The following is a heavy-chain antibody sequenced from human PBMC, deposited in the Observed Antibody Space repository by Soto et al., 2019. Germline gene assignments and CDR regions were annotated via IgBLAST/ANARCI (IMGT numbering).Heavy chain of an antibody. CDR2: INFSGTST. J-gene: IGHJ4*02. CDR1: GFTFRTSP. CDR3: EKDPVWMAVDGRTFDR. V-gene: IGHV3-23*01. D-gene: IGHD6-19*01. Sequence: QPAACLRLACAASGFTFRTSPISWVRHPPGTRLECVSAINFSGTSTYYADCMKVRSTISRANCKNSLYLQMNSLRAEDMGVYCCEKDPVWMAVDGRTFDRWGQGTLVTVSS.